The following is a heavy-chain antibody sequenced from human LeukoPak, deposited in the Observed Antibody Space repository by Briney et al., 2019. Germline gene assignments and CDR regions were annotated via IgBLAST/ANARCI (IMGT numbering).Heavy chain of an antibody. J-gene: IGHJ4*02. CDR3: ARGRGGYSYGPFDY. D-gene: IGHD5-18*01. Sequence: GGSLRLSCAASGFTFSSYSMNWVRQAPGKGLEWVSSISSSSSYIYYADSVKGRFTISRDNAKNSLYLQMNSLRAEGTAVYYCARGRGGYSYGPFDYWGQGTLVTVSS. CDR1: GFTFSSYS. CDR2: ISSSSSYI. V-gene: IGHV3-21*01.